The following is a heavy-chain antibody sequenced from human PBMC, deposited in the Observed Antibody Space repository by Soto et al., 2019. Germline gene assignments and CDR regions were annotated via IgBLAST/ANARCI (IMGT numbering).Heavy chain of an antibody. CDR1: GFTFSSYG. CDR3: ARVDPYYYYGMDV. J-gene: IGHJ6*02. CDR2: IWYDGSNK. V-gene: IGHV3-33*01. Sequence: GGSLRLSCAASGFTFSSYGMHWVRQAPGKGLEWVAVIWYDGSNKYYADSVKGRFTISRDNSKNTLYLQMNSLRAEDTAVYYCARVDPYYYYGMDVWGQGTTVTVSS. D-gene: IGHD2-2*03.